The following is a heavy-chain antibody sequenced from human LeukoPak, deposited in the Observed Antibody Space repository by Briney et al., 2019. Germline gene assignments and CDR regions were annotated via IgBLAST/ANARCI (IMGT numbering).Heavy chain of an antibody. CDR2: ISRGGNT. Sequence: SETLTLTCTVSDYSISSAYYWGWIRQPPGTGLEFIGGISRGGNTYYNPSLKSRVTISIDTSKNQFSLKLTSVTAADTAVYYCAKDLGYYYGSGSWDYWGQGTLVTVSS. CDR1: DYSISSAYY. J-gene: IGHJ4*02. V-gene: IGHV4-38-2*02. D-gene: IGHD3-10*01. CDR3: AKDLGYYYGSGSWDY.